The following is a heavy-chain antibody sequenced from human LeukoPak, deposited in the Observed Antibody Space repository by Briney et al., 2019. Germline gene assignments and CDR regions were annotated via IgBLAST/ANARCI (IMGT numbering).Heavy chain of an antibody. D-gene: IGHD6-19*01. CDR1: GYTFTSYY. CDR2: INPSGGST. Sequence: ASVKVSCKASGYTFTSYYMLWVRQAPGQGLEWMGIINPSGGSTSYAQKFQGRVTMTRDTSTSTVYMELSSLRSEDTAVYYCARTPPYSSGWYDNWFDPWGQGTLVTVSS. J-gene: IGHJ5*02. V-gene: IGHV1-46*01. CDR3: ARTPPYSSGWYDNWFDP.